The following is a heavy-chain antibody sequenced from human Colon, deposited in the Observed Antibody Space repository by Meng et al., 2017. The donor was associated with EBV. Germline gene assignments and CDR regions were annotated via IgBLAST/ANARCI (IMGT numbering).Heavy chain of an antibody. CDR3: ARDTSTWGNKGLDH. V-gene: IGHV4-30-2*01. Sequence: QRQESGSGLLKPSQTLSLTCVVSGDSVTNGGYSWSWIRQPPGNGLEWIGYIYHSGSTKYNPSLKSRVTISVDTSKNQFSLKLSSVTAADTAVYYCARDTSTWGNKGLDHWGQGILVTVSS. CDR2: IYHSGST. J-gene: IGHJ4*02. D-gene: IGHD7-27*01. CDR1: GDSVTNGGYS.